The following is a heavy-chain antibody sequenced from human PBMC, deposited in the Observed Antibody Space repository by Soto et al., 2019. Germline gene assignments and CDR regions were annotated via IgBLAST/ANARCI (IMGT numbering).Heavy chain of an antibody. Sequence: QVQLVQSGAEVKKPGSSVKVSCKASGGTFRSYAISWVGQAPGQGLEWMGGFIPILGTANYAQKFQGRVTITADESTSTAYMELSSLRSEDTAVYYCARDPIVVVPAAMRTIAGAGSNYYYYYGMDVWGQGTTVTVSS. CDR2: FIPILGTA. J-gene: IGHJ6*02. CDR3: ARDPIVVVPAAMRTIAGAGSNYYYYYGMDV. CDR1: GGTFRSYA. V-gene: IGHV1-69*01. D-gene: IGHD2-2*01.